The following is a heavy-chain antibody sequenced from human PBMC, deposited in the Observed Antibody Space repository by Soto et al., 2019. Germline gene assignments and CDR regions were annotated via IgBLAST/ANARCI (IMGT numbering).Heavy chain of an antibody. J-gene: IGHJ6*03. CDR1: GFTFDDYA. V-gene: IGHV3-9*01. CDR3: AKDVGSGSYYYMDV. CDR2: ISWNSGSI. Sequence: GGSLRLSCAASGFTFDDYAMHWARQAPGKGLEWVSGISWNSGSIGYADSVKGRFTISRDNSKNTLYLQMNSLRAEDTAVYYCAKDVGSGSYYYMDVWGKGTTVTVSS. D-gene: IGHD3-10*01.